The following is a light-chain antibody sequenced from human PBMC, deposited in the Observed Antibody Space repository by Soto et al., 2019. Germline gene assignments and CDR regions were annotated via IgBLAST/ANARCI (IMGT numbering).Light chain of an antibody. CDR3: QQRSRWPT. J-gene: IGKJ4*01. CDR1: QSVGSY. CDR2: DAS. V-gene: IGKV3-11*01. Sequence: EIVLTQSPATLSLSPGERATLSCRASQSVGSYLAWYQQKPGQAPRLLIYDASNRATGIPARFSGSGSGTAFTLTISSLEPEDFAVYFCQQRSRWPTFGGGTKV.